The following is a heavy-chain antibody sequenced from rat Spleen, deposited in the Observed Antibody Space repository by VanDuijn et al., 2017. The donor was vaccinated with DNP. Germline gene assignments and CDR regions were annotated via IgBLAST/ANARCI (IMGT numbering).Heavy chain of an antibody. CDR1: GFTFSSYD. CDR2: VIPGGGIT. V-gene: IGHV5-25*01. CDR3: VRRGGKGLFSK. J-gene: IGHJ3*01. Sequence: EVQLVESGGGLLQPGRSLKLSCAASGFTFSSYDMAWVRQAPSKGLEWVASVIPGGGITYYRDSVKGRFIVSRDNAKSTLDLQMDSLRSEDTATYYCVRRGGKGLFSKWGQGTLVTVSS. D-gene: IGHD3-1*01.